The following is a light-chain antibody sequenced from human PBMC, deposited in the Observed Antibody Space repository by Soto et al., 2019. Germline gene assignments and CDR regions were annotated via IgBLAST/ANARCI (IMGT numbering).Light chain of an antibody. CDR3: QQHNNWPPGRT. V-gene: IGKV3-15*01. CDR2: GAS. Sequence: EIVIAPSPATLSVSSGERATLSFRARHRASSNVAWDHQKPGQSPSLLIYGASTRATGIPARFSGSGSGTEFTLTISSLQSEDFAVYYCQQHNNWPPGRTFGQGTKVDIK. CDR1: HRASSN. J-gene: IGKJ1*01.